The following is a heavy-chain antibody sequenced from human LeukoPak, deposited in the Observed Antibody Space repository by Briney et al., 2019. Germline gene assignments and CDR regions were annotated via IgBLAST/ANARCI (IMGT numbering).Heavy chain of an antibody. D-gene: IGHD3-10*01. Sequence: ASVKVSCKASGYTFINHYIHWVRQAPGQGLEWMGWINPNSGDTNYAQKFQGRVTMTTDTSMSTAYMEVSRLRSDDTAVYYSVRDRITIVRGVLNYFDPWGQGTLVTVSS. CDR3: VRDRITIVRGVLNYFDP. CDR2: INPNSGDT. J-gene: IGHJ5*02. V-gene: IGHV1-2*02. CDR1: GYTFINHY.